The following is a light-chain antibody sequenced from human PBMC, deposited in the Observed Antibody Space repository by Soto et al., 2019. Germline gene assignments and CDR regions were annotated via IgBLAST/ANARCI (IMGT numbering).Light chain of an antibody. CDR2: AAS. CDR1: QTISNW. J-gene: IGKJ2*02. CDR3: QHSNSHLCT. Sequence: DIQMTQSPSSLSASVGDRVTITCRASQTISNWLAWYQQKPGRAPKLLIYAASTLESGVPSRFSGRGSGTEFTLTISRLQPDDFATYFCQHSNSHLCTFGQGTKLEIK. V-gene: IGKV1-5*01.